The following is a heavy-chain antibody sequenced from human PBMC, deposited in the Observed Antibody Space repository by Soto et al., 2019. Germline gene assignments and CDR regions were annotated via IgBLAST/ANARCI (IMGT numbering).Heavy chain of an antibody. D-gene: IGHD2-2*01. V-gene: IGHV4-59*01. CDR2: IYYSGST. CDR1: GGSISSYY. Sequence: QVQLQESGPGLVKPSETLSLTCTVSGGSISSYYWSWIRQPPGKGLEWIGYIYYSGSTNYNPSLKSRVTISVDTSKNQFSLKLSSVTAADTAVYYCARYTVVVPAAMRHYYYYMDVWGKGTTVTVSS. CDR3: ARYTVVVPAAMRHYYYYMDV. J-gene: IGHJ6*03.